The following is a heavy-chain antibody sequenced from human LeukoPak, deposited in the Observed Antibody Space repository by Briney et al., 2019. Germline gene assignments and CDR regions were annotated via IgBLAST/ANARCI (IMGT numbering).Heavy chain of an antibody. D-gene: IGHD2-15*01. Sequence: SVKVSCKASGGTFSSYAISWVRQAPGQGLEWMGGIIPIFGTANYARKFQGRVTITADESTSTAYMELSSLRSEDTAVYYCARDSGGRSDYFDYWGQGTLVTVSS. CDR3: ARDSGGRSDYFDY. V-gene: IGHV1-69*01. CDR1: GGTFSSYA. J-gene: IGHJ4*02. CDR2: IIPIFGTA.